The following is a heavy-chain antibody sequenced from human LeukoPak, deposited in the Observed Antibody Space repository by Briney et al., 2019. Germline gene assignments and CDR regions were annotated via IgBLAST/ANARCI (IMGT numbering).Heavy chain of an antibody. Sequence: PSETLSLTCAVYGGSFSGDFWSWIRQSPGKGLEWIGEINHGGSTTYNPSLKSRVTMSVDTSKNQLSLKLTSVTAADTAVYFCARDSQWFGSGSYLSYWGQGTLVTVSS. V-gene: IGHV4-34*01. J-gene: IGHJ4*02. CDR3: ARDSQWFGSGSYLSY. D-gene: IGHD3-10*01. CDR2: INHGGST. CDR1: GGSFSGDF.